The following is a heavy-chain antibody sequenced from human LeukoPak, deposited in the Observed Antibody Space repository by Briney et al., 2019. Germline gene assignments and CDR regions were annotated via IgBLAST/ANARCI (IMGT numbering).Heavy chain of an antibody. V-gene: IGHV3-23*01. CDR3: AKTAPAAIYWFDP. CDR2: ISGSGGST. J-gene: IGHJ5*02. D-gene: IGHD2-2*02. Sequence: GVSLRLSCAASGFTFSSNAMTWGRQTPGKGLEWVSAISGSGGSTYYADSVKGRFTISRDNSKNTLYLQMNSLRAEDTAVYYCAKTAPAAIYWFDPWGQGTLVTVSS. CDR1: GFTFSSNA.